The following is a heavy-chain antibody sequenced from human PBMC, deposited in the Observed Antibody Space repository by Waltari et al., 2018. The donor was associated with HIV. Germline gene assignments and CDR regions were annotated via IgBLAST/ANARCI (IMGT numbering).Heavy chain of an antibody. D-gene: IGHD3-22*01. CDR1: GYTFTGYY. J-gene: IGHJ6*02. V-gene: IGHV1-2*02. Sequence: QVQLVQSGAEVKKPGASVKVSCKASGYTFTGYYMHWVRQAPGQGLEWMGWINPNSGGTNYAQKFQGRVTMTRDTSISTAYMELSRLRSDDTAVYYWARIFTYYYDSSGYYSPDYYYGMDVWGQGTTVTVSS. CDR3: ARIFTYYYDSSGYYSPDYYYGMDV. CDR2: INPNSGGT.